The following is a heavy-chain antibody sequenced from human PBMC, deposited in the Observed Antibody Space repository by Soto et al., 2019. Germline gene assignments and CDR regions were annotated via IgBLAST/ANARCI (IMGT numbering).Heavy chain of an antibody. CDR1: GSTFTNED. J-gene: IGHJ4*02. V-gene: IGHV1-8*01. Sequence: ASVKVSCKASGSTFTNEDINWVREAPGQGLEWMGWMTPSSGDTDHAQKFQGRLTLTRDTSISTAYMELRSITSEDTAVYYCARGGKYGDFYHFDCWGKGALVTVSS. CDR3: ARGGKYGDFYHFDC. D-gene: IGHD2-21*02. CDR2: MTPSSGDT.